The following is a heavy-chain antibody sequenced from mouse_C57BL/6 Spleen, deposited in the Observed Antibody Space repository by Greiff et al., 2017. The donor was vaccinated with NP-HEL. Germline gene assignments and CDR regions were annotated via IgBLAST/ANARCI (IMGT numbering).Heavy chain of an antibody. CDR1: GYTFTSYG. D-gene: IGHD1-1*01. V-gene: IGHV1-81*01. CDR2: IYPRSGNT. J-gene: IGHJ4*01. Sequence: VQLQQSGAELARPGASVKLSCKASGYTFTSYGISWVKQRTGQGLEWIGEIYPRSGNTYYNEKFKGKATLTADKSSSTAYMELRSLTSEDSAVYFCARYSGSSYQEGHYYAMDYWGQGTSVTVSS. CDR3: ARYSGSSYQEGHYYAMDY.